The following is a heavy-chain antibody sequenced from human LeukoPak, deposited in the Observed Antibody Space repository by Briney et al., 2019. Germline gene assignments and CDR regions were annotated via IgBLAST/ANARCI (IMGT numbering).Heavy chain of an antibody. J-gene: IGHJ4*02. CDR2: IHPRDSHT. V-gene: IGHV5-51*01. D-gene: IGHD3/OR15-3a*01. CDR3: TRGLVLLPFDY. CDR1: GFIFTNHC. Sequence: GEALKISWKCSGFIFTNHCIGWVPHTPGKGLEWMGIIHPRDSHTRSRPSLEGHLTNSIGNSISTPCVQWNSMKASDTAMYYSTRGLVLLPFDYWGQGTLVTVSS.